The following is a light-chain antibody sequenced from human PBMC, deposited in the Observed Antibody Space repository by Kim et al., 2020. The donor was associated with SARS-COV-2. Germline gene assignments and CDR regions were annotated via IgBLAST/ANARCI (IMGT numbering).Light chain of an antibody. CDR2: RNN. CDR3: QSQDTSQSGSRV. CDR1: SSNIGGSYD. Sequence: QSVLTQPPSASGAPGQTVTISCTGSSSNIGGSYDVHWYQQLPGTATKLLIYRNNNRPSGAPDRCSGSKSGTSATLAITGLQADDEADYCCQSQDTSQSGSRVFGGGTQLTVL. V-gene: IGLV1-40*01. J-gene: IGLJ3*02.